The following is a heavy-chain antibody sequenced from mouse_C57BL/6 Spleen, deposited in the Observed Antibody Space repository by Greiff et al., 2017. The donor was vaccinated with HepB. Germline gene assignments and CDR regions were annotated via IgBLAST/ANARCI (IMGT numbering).Heavy chain of an antibody. J-gene: IGHJ4*01. CDR3: ARVYYDHYAMDY. Sequence: VKLVESGAELVKPGASVKISCKASGSAFSSYWMNWVKQRPGKGLEWIGQIYPGDGDTNYNGKFKGKATLTADKSSSTAYMQLSSLTSEDSAVYFCARVYYDHYAMDYWGQGTSVTVSS. D-gene: IGHD1-1*02. CDR1: GSAFSSYW. CDR2: IYPGDGDT. V-gene: IGHV1-80*01.